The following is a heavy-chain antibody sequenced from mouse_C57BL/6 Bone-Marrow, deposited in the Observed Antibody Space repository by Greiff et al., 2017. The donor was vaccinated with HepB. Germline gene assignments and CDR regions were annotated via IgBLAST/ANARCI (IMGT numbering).Heavy chain of an antibody. CDR3: TRDLKPEGAMGY. D-gene: IGHD1-3*01. CDR2: ISSGGDYI. CDR1: GFTFSSYA. J-gene: IGHJ4*01. Sequence: EVKLMESGEGLVKPGGSLKLSCAASGFTFSSYAMSWVRQTPEKRLEWVAYISSGGDYIYYADTVKGRFTISRDNARNTLYLQMSRLKSEDTAMCFCTRDLKPEGAMGYWGQGTSVTVSS. V-gene: IGHV5-9-1*02.